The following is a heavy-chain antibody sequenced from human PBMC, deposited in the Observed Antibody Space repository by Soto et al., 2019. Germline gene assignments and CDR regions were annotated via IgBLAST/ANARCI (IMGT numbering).Heavy chain of an antibody. Sequence: QVQLVQSGAEVKKPGASVKVSCKASGYSFTNYALHWVRQAPGQRFEWMGWINADNGNTKYSQKFQGRFTITRDTPASTVYMELNSLRSEDTGIYYCVKDRIIMIRGVLRMHYWGQGTLVTVSS. V-gene: IGHV1-3*01. CDR2: INADNGNT. CDR3: VKDRIIMIRGVLRMHY. J-gene: IGHJ4*02. D-gene: IGHD3-10*01. CDR1: GYSFTNYA.